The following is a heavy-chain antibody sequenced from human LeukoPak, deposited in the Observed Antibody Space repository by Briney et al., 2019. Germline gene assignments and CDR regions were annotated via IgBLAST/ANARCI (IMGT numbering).Heavy chain of an antibody. CDR2: IDSSGTT. CDR3: ARGGGSGPNNYLGP. CDR1: RGSINSGGAY. J-gene: IGHJ5*02. V-gene: IGHV4-31*03. D-gene: IGHD1-1*01. Sequence: SETLSLTCTLSRGSINSGGAYWTWIRQHPVKGLEWFGNIDSSGTTYYNPSLKSRLTISLDSSQNQFSLSLTSMTAADTAIYYCARGGGSGPNNYLGPWGQGTLVCVSS.